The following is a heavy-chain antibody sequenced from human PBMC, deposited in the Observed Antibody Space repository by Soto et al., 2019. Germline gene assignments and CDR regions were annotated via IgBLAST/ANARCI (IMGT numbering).Heavy chain of an antibody. CDR3: ARDGPRFGELLYYYYYGMAV. CDR1: VYTFTSYG. CDR2: ISAYNGNT. D-gene: IGHD3-10*01. J-gene: IGHJ6*02. V-gene: IGHV1-18*01. Sequence: ASVKVSCKTSVYTFTSYGISWVRQAPGQGLEWMGWISAYNGNTNYAQKLQGRVTMTTDTSTSTAYMELRSLRSDDTAVYYCARDGPRFGELLYYYYYGMAVWGQGTTVTVSS.